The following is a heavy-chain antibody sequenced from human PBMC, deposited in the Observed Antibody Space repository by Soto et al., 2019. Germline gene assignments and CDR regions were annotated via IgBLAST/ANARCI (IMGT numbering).Heavy chain of an antibody. V-gene: IGHV3-33*01. CDR1: GFTFSSYG. CDR3: ASGYSYGDPLDY. CDR2: IWYDGSNK. J-gene: IGHJ4*02. D-gene: IGHD5-18*01. Sequence: QVQLVESGGGVVQPGRSLRLSCAASGFTFSSYGMHWVRQAPGKGLEWVAVIWYDGSNKYYADSVKGRFTISRDNSKNTQYLQMNSLRAEDTAVYYCASGYSYGDPLDYWGQGTLVTVSS.